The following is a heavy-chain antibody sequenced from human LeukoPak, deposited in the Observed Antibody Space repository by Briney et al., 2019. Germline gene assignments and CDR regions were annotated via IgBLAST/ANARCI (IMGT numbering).Heavy chain of an antibody. D-gene: IGHD3-10*01. Sequence: SETLSLTCAVYGGSFSGYYWSWIRQPPGKGLERIGEINHSGSTNYNPSLKSRVTISVDTSKNQFSLKLSSVTAADTAVYYCARGRSRFGEKCFDYWGQGTLVTVSS. CDR2: INHSGST. J-gene: IGHJ4*02. V-gene: IGHV4-34*01. CDR1: GGSFSGYY. CDR3: ARGRSRFGEKCFDY.